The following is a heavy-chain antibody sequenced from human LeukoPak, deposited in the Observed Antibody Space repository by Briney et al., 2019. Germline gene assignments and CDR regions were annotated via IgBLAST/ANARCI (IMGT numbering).Heavy chain of an antibody. V-gene: IGHV4-39*01. D-gene: IGHD6-6*01. CDR2: IYYSGRT. CDR3: ARQLDLGYSSSSEFDY. Sequence: SETLSLTCAVSGDSISSSYWWTWVRQPPGKGLEWIGRIYYSGRTYYNPSLKSRVTISVDTSKNQISLKLSSVTAADTAVYYCARQLDLGYSSSSEFDYWGQGTLVTVSS. CDR1: GDSISSSYW. J-gene: IGHJ4*02.